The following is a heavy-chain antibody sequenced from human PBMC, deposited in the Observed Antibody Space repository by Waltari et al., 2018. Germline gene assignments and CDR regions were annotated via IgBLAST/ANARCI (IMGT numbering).Heavy chain of an antibody. V-gene: IGHV4-61*02. J-gene: IGHJ6*02. Sequence: QVHLQESGPGLVKPSQTLSLTCRVSGAALSDGDYYGSWTRQPAGKGPQWLGRSSAGWSTSYNPSLRYRISSFGDTPNKKLSLKLKSVTDTDTATCYCAGEIRAGHVAVWGQGTAVTVS. CDR1: GAALSDGDYY. CDR2: SSAGWST. CDR3: AGEIRAGHVAV.